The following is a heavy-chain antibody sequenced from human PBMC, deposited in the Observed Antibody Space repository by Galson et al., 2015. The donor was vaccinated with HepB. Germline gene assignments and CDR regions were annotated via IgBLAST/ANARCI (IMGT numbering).Heavy chain of an antibody. CDR2: ISSSSSYI. V-gene: IGHV3-21*03. J-gene: IGHJ6*02. Sequence: SLRLSCAASGFTFSSYSMNWVRQAPGKGLEWVSSISSSSSYIYYADSVKGRFTISRDNAKNSLYLQMNSLRAEDTAVYYCARDKSFYYCSSTSCYPAKYYYGMDVWGQGTTVTVSS. CDR1: GFTFSSYS. CDR3: ARDKSFYYCSSTSCYPAKYYYGMDV. D-gene: IGHD2-2*01.